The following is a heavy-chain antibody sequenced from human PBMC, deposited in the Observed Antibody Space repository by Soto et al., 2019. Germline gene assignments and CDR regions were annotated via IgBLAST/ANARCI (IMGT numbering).Heavy chain of an antibody. D-gene: IGHD5-12*01. Sequence: QVQLQESGPGLVKPSETLSLTCTVSGGSISSYYWSWIRQPPGKGLEWIGYIYYSGSTNYNPSLKSRVTISVDTSKNQCSLKLSAVTAADTAVYYCAREWSNRGYELADAFEIWGQWTMVTVSS. CDR3: AREWSNRGYELADAFEI. V-gene: IGHV4-59*01. J-gene: IGHJ3*02. CDR2: IYYSGST. CDR1: GGSISSYY.